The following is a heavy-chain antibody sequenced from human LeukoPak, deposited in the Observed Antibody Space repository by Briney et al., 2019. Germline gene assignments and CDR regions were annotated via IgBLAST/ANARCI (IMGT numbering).Heavy chain of an antibody. J-gene: IGHJ4*02. CDR3: ARGLRGSDTFDY. Sequence: PGGSLTLACAASAFTFNNYAMSWVRQAPGKGLEWVSALSGSANGIYYADSEKGRFTISRDNSQNTLYLQMNSLRAEDTAVYYCARGLRGSDTFDYWGQGTLVTVSS. V-gene: IGHV3-23*01. CDR2: LSGSANGI. CDR1: AFTFNNYA. D-gene: IGHD2-21*02.